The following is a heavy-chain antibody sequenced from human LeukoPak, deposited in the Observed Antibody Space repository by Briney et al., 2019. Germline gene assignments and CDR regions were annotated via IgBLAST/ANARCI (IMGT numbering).Heavy chain of an antibody. Sequence: GGSLRLSCAASGFTFSSYAMSWVRQAPGKGLEWVSAISGSGGNTYYADSVEGRFTISRDSSKNTLFLQMNSLRAEDTAVYYCAKDRVVVPAGLSFAFDYWGQGTLVTLSS. CDR2: ISGSGGNT. CDR3: AKDRVVVPAGLSFAFDY. CDR1: GFTFSSYA. D-gene: IGHD2-2*01. J-gene: IGHJ4*02. V-gene: IGHV3-23*01.